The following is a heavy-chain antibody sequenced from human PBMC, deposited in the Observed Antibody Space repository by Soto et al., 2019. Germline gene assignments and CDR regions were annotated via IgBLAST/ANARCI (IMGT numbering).Heavy chain of an antibody. CDR3: ARGGGYCSSTSCYPEFYP. J-gene: IGHJ5*02. CDR1: GDSVSSNSAA. CDR2: TYYRSKWYN. Sequence: PSQTLSLTCAISGDSVSSNSAAWNWIRQSPSRGLEWLGRTYYRSKWYNDYAVSVKSRITINPDTSKNQFSLQLNSVTPEDTAVYYCARGGGYCSSTSCYPEFYPWGQGTLVTVSS. V-gene: IGHV6-1*01. D-gene: IGHD2-2*01.